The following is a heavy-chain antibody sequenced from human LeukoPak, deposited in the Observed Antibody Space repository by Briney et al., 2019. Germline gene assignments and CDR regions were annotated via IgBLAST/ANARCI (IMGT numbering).Heavy chain of an antibody. Sequence: SETLSLTCTVSGGSISSYYWSWIRQPPGKGLEWIGYIYTSGSTNYNPSLKSRVTISVDTSKNQFSLKLSSVTAADTAVYYCARGDPADCSSTSCNRSNYYYYYMDDWGKGTTVTVSS. D-gene: IGHD2-2*01. CDR1: GGSISSYY. J-gene: IGHJ6*03. CDR2: IYTSGST. CDR3: ARGDPADCSSTSCNRSNYYYYYMDD. V-gene: IGHV4-4*09.